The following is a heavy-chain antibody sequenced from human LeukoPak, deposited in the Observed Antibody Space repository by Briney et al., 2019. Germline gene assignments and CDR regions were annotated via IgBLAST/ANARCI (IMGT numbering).Heavy chain of an antibody. Sequence: ASVKVSCKASGYTFTGYYMHWARQAPGQGLEWMGWINPNSGGTNYAQKFQGRVTMTRDTSISTAYMELSRLRSDDTAVYYCARERYYYDSSGIDYWGQGTLVTVSS. J-gene: IGHJ4*02. CDR1: GYTFTGYY. V-gene: IGHV1-2*02. D-gene: IGHD3-22*01. CDR2: INPNSGGT. CDR3: ARERYYYDSSGIDY.